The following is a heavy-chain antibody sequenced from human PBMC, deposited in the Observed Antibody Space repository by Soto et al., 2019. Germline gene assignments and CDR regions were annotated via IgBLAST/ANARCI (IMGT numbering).Heavy chain of an antibody. V-gene: IGHV3-30*18. D-gene: IGHD1-1*01. CDR3: AKDQCWNEPGGSYYGMDV. Sequence: GGSLRLSCAASGFTFSSYGMHWVRQAPGKGLEWVAVISYDGSNKYYADSVKGRFTISRDNSKNTLYLQMNSLRAEDTAVYYCAKDQCWNEPGGSYYGMDVWGQGTTVTVSS. CDR2: ISYDGSNK. J-gene: IGHJ6*02. CDR1: GFTFSSYG.